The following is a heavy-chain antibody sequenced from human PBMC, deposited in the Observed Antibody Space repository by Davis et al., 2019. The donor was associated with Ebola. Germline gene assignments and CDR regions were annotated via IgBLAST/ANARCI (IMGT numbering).Heavy chain of an antibody. Sequence: ASVKVSCKASGYTFTSYAMNWVRQAPGQRLEWMGWINAGNGNTKYSQKFQGRVTITRDTSASTAYMELSSLRSEDTAVYYCARGFEQWLVLLGDTNFDYWGQGTLVTVSS. V-gene: IGHV1-3*01. CDR1: GYTFTSYA. J-gene: IGHJ4*02. CDR3: ARGFEQWLVLLGDTNFDY. D-gene: IGHD6-19*01. CDR2: INAGNGNT.